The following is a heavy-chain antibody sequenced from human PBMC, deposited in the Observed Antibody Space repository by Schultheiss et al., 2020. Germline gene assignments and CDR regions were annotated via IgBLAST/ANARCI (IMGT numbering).Heavy chain of an antibody. Sequence: GESLKISCAASGFTFSSYAMQWVRQAPGKGLEWVAVISYHVTNEYDADSVKGRFTISRDNAENSLFLQMNSLRAEDTAVYYCARDPGAKWIQLRDIDSWGQGTLVTVSS. J-gene: IGHJ4*02. CDR3: ARDPGAKWIQLRDIDS. CDR2: ISYHVTNE. V-gene: IGHV3-30-3*01. CDR1: GFTFSSYA. D-gene: IGHD5-18*01.